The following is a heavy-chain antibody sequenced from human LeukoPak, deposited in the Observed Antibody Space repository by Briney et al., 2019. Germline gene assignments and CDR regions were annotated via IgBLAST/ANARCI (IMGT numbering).Heavy chain of an antibody. V-gene: IGHV4-34*01. D-gene: IGHD6-13*01. CDR3: ARGRWYSSSCYGGVFGY. CDR1: GGSFSGYY. J-gene: IGHJ4*02. CDR2: INHSGST. Sequence: SETLSLTCAVYGGSFSGYYWSWIRQPPRKGLEWIGEINHSGSTNYNPSLKSRVTISVDTSKNQFSLKLSSVTAADTAVYYCARGRWYSSSCYGGVFGYWGQGTLVTVSS.